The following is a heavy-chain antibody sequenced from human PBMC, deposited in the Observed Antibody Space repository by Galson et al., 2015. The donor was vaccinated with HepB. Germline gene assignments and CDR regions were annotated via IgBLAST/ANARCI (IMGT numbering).Heavy chain of an antibody. CDR1: GFTFGGYA. Sequence: SLILSCAASGFTFGGYAMSWFRQAPGKGLEWVGFIRSKAYGGTTEYAASVKGRFTISRDDSKSIAYLQMNSLKTEDTAVYYCTRVEGYSYGIYYYYGMDVWGQGTTVTVSS. D-gene: IGHD5-18*01. CDR3: TRVEGYSYGIYYYYGMDV. CDR2: IRSKAYGGTT. V-gene: IGHV3-49*03. J-gene: IGHJ6*02.